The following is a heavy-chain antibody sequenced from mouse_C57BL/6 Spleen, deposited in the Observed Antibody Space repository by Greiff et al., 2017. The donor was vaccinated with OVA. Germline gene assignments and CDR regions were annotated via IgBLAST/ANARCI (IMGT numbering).Heavy chain of an antibody. Sequence: DKFIISRDNAKNTLYLQMSKVRSEDTALYYCARPRDITTVDYWGQGTTLTVSS. V-gene: IGHV4-1*01. CDR3: ARPRDITTVDY. J-gene: IGHJ2*01. D-gene: IGHD1-1*01.